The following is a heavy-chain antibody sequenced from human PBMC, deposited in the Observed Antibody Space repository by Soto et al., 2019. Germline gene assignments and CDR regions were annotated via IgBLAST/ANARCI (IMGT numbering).Heavy chain of an antibody. J-gene: IGHJ6*02. CDR2: IIPIFGIP. CDR3: AREDRDRETGLVPAAIDGMDV. D-gene: IGHD2-2*01. V-gene: IGHV1-69*08. Sequence: QVLLVQSGAEVKKPGSSVKVSCKASGGTFSRYSITWVRQAPGHGLEWIGRIIPIFGIPTYAQKFQGRVTITADESTSTAYMELSSLRSDDTAVYYCAREDRDRETGLVPAAIDGMDVWGQGTTVTVSS. CDR1: GGTFSRYS.